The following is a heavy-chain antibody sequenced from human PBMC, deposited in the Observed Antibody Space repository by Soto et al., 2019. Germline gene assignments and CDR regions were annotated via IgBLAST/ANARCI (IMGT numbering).Heavy chain of an antibody. CDR1: FTFSMYS. V-gene: IGHV3-21*01. J-gene: IGHJ5*02. CDR3: TRDQGGSYDSWFDP. Sequence: EVQVVESGGGLVEPGGSLRLSCNFTFSMYSMNWVRQAPGKGLEWVASISSGSAFIKYADSVKGRFSISRDNAKNSVSLQMNSLRAEATAMYYCTRDQGGSYDSWFDPWGRGTLVTVSS. D-gene: IGHD1-26*01. CDR2: ISSGSAFI.